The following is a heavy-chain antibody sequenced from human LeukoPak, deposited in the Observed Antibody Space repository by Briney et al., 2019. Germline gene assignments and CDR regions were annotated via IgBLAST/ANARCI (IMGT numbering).Heavy chain of an antibody. CDR1: EFTFSSYD. D-gene: IGHD3-3*01. CDR3: AKDSTIFGAKTHFDY. Sequence: VGSLRLSCTGAEFTFSSYDMSWVRQAPGKGLEWVSAIVGSGLTTYYADSVKGRFTISRDNSKNTLYLQMSSLRAEDTAVYYCAKDSTIFGAKTHFDYWGQGTLVTVSS. J-gene: IGHJ4*02. V-gene: IGHV3-23*01. CDR2: IVGSGLTT.